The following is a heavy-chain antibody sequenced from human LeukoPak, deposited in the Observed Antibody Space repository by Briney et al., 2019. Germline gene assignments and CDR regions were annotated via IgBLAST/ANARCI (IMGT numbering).Heavy chain of an antibody. D-gene: IGHD2-21*02. CDR2: INSDGSST. CDR1: GFTFSIYW. J-gene: IGHJ3*02. V-gene: IGHV3-74*01. Sequence: PGRSLRLSCGASGFTFSIYWMHWVRQAPGKGLVWVSRINSDGSSTNYADSVKGRFTISRDNAKNTLYLQMNSLGAEDTAVYYCARDLGMTSMDIWGQGTMVTVSS. CDR3: ARDLGMTSMDI.